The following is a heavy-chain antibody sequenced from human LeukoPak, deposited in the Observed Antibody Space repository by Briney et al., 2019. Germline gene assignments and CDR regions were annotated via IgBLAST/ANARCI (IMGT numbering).Heavy chain of an antibody. V-gene: IGHV4-34*01. J-gene: IGHJ4*02. Sequence: SETLSLTCAVYGGSFSGYYWSWIRQPPGKGLEWIGEINHSGSTNYNPSLKSRVSISVDTSKNQFSLKLSSVTAADTAVYYCARRMYSESYWKHFDSWGQGTLVTVSS. CDR1: GGSFSGYY. D-gene: IGHD1-26*01. CDR2: INHSGST. CDR3: ARRMYSESYWKHFDS.